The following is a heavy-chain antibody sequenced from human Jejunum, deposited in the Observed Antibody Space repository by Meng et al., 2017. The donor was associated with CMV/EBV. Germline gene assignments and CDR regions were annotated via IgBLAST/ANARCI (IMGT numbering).Heavy chain of an antibody. V-gene: IGHV4-59*01. D-gene: IGHD2-2*01. Sequence: GFISRYYWNWIRQPPVKGLEWIGYIYYTVSTNYNPSLKSRVTISVDTSKNQFSLKLSSVTAADTAMYYCARGRYCSSTSCFPFDNWGQGALVTVSS. CDR2: IYYTVST. CDR1: GFISRYY. CDR3: ARGRYCSSTSCFPFDN. J-gene: IGHJ4*02.